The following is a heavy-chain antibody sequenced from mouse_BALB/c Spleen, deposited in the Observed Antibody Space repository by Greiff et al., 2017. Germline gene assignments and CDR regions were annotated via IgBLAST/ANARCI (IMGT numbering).Heavy chain of an antibody. J-gene: IGHJ2*01. D-gene: IGHD2-10*02. Sequence: DVMLVESGGGLVQPGGSLKLSCAASGFTFSSYGMSWVRQTPDKRLELVATINSNGGSTYYPDSVKGRFTISRDNAKNTLYLQMSSLKSEDTAMYYCARGGKYGNYFDYWGQGTTLTVSS. V-gene: IGHV5-6-3*01. CDR1: GFTFSSYG. CDR3: ARGGKYGNYFDY. CDR2: INSNGGST.